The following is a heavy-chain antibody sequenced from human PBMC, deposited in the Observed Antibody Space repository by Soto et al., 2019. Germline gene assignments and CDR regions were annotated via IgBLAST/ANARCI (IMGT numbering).Heavy chain of an antibody. Sequence: EVQLVESGGVVVQPGGSLRLSCAASGFTFDDYTMHWVRQAPGKGLEWVSLISWDGGSTYYADSVKGRFTISRDNSKNSLYLQMNSLRTEDTALYYCAKDISPYSSRWSGLDYWGQGTLVTVSS. CDR2: ISWDGGST. J-gene: IGHJ4*02. D-gene: IGHD6-13*01. V-gene: IGHV3-43*01. CDR1: GFTFDDYT. CDR3: AKDISPYSSRWSGLDY.